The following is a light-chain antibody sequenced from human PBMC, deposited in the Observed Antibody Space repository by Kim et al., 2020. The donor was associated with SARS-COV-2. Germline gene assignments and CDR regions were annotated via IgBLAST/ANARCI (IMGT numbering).Light chain of an antibody. CDR3: QQYGDSPYT. CDR2: GAS. V-gene: IGKV3-20*01. Sequence: LSPGERATLSCSASQSVSNSYVAWYKQRPGQAPRLLIYGASNRATGIPDRFSGGGSGTDFTLTISRLEPEDFAVYHCQQYGDSPYTFGQGTKLEI. CDR1: QSVSNSY. J-gene: IGKJ2*01.